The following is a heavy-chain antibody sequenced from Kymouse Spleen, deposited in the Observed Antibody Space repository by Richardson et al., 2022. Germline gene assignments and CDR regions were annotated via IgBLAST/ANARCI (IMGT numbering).Heavy chain of an antibody. D-gene: IGHD1-7*01. CDR1: GGSFSGYY. CDR3: ARRGWNSYFDY. J-gene: IGHJ4*02. V-gene: IGHV4-34*01. CDR2: INHSGST. Sequence: QVQLQQWGAGLLKPSETLSLTCAVYGGSFSGYYWSWIRQPPGKGLEWIGEINHSGSTNYNPSLKSRVTISVDTSKNQFSLKLSSVTAADTAVYYCARRGWNSYFDYWGQGTLVTVSS.